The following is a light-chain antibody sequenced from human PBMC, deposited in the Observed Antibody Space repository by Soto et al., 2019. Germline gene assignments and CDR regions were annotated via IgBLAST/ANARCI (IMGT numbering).Light chain of an antibody. J-gene: IGKJ3*01. V-gene: IGKV1-39*01. Sequence: DIQMTQSTSSLSASVGDRVTITCRASQRISNYLNWYQQKPGKAPKLLIYAASSLQSGVPSRFSGSGSGTDFTLTISSLQPEDFATYSCQQSYTTLFTFGPGTNVDI. CDR2: AAS. CDR1: QRISNY. CDR3: QQSYTTLFT.